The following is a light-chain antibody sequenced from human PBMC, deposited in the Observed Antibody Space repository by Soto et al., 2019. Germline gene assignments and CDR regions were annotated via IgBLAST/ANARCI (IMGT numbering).Light chain of an antibody. Sequence: DIQMTQSPSSLSASVGDRVTITCRASQGIRNYLAWFQQRPGKAPNCLIYATLKLQSGVPSKFTGSGSAPEFTLTLGSLQPEHFATYSCQLYDIYPRTFGQGTKVEIK. V-gene: IGKV1-16*02. CDR2: ATL. J-gene: IGKJ1*01. CDR1: QGIRNY. CDR3: QLYDIYPRT.